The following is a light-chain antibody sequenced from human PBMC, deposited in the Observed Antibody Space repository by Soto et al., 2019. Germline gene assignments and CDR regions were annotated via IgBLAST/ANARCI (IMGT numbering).Light chain of an antibody. CDR2: EVS. CDR1: QSLLGSDGKTY. CDR3: MQSVQFPRT. Sequence: DIVMTQTPLSLSVTPGQPASISCKSSQSLLGSDGKTYLSWYLQKPGHPPQLLMFEVSNHFSGVSDRCSGSGSGTDFTLKISRVEAEAVEVYYCMQSVQFPRTFGGGTKVEIK. J-gene: IGKJ4*01. V-gene: IGKV2D-29*01.